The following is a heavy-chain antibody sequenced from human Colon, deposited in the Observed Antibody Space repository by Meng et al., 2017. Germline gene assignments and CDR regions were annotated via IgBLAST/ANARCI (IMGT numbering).Heavy chain of an antibody. CDR1: GHTFISNA. CDR2: ITGNGNT. V-gene: IGHV1-3*01. D-gene: IGHD6-13*01. CDR3: ARGYKPGIAATYEDGMDV. Sequence: ASVKVSCKASGHTFISNAIHWVRQAPGQRLEWMGWITGNGNTTYPQKFQGRVTFTRDISADTGFMALSSLRSEDTAVDYCARGYKPGIAATYEDGMDVWGQGTTVTVSS. J-gene: IGHJ6*02.